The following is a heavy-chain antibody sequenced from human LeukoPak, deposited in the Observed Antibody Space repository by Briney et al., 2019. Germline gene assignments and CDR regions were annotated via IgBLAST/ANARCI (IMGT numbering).Heavy chain of an antibody. J-gene: IGHJ6*02. CDR2: IIPIFGIA. Sequence: SVKVSCKASGGTFSSYAISWVRQAPGQGLEWMGRIIPIFGIANYAQKFQGRVTITADKSTSTAYMELSSLRSEDTAVYYCARDGYYQGQNYGTDVWGQGTTVTVSS. D-gene: IGHD1-26*01. CDR1: GGTFSSYA. V-gene: IGHV1-69*04. CDR3: ARDGYYQGQNYGTDV.